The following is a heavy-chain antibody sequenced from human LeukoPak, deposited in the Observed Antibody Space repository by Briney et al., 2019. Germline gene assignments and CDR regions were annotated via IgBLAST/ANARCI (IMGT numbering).Heavy chain of an antibody. CDR2: IKQDGSDK. V-gene: IGHV3-7*04. CDR1: GFTFSSYW. D-gene: IGHD3-22*01. J-gene: IGHJ4*02. Sequence: GGSLRLSCAASGFTFSSYWMSWVRQARGKGLEWVANIKQDGSDKYYVDSVKGRFTISRDNAKNSLYLQMNSPRAEDTAVYYCARDPYDSSWGLCYFDYWGQGNLVTVSS. CDR3: ARDPYDSSWGLCYFDY.